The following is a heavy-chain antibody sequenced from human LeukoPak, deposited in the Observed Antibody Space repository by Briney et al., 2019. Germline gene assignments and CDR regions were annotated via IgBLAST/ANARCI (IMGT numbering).Heavy chain of an antibody. Sequence: AGGSLRLSCAASGFTFNNAWMNWVRQAPGKGLEWVSSISSSSSYIYYADSVKGRFTLSRDNAKNSLYLQMNSLRDEDTAVYYCARGDYGDRDLDYWGQGTLVTVSS. CDR2: ISSSSSYI. J-gene: IGHJ4*02. D-gene: IGHD4-17*01. CDR1: GFTFNNAW. V-gene: IGHV3-21*01. CDR3: ARGDYGDRDLDY.